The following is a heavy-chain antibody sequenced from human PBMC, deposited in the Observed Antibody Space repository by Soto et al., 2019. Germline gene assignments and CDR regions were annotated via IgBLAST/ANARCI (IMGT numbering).Heavy chain of an antibody. Sequence: GESLKISCKGSGYSFTSYWISWVRQMPGKGLEWMGRIDPSDSYTNYSPSFQGHVTISADKSISTAYLQWSSLKASDTAMYHCARHGGSMNFYYYYGMDVWGQGTTVTVSS. D-gene: IGHD3-16*01. J-gene: IGHJ6*02. CDR2: IDPSDSYT. V-gene: IGHV5-10-1*01. CDR1: GYSFTSYW. CDR3: ARHGGSMNFYYYYGMDV.